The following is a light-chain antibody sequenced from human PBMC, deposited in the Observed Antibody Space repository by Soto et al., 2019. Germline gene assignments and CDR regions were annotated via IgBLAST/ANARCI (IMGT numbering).Light chain of an antibody. CDR1: QTISSW. J-gene: IGKJ1*01. CDR2: KAS. V-gene: IGKV1-5*03. Sequence: DIQMTQSPCTRSGSAGERVTITCRASQTISSWLAWYQQKPGKAPKLLIYKASTLKSGVPSRFSGSGSGTEFTLTISSLQPDDFATYYCQHYNSYSEAFGQGTKVDIK. CDR3: QHYNSYSEA.